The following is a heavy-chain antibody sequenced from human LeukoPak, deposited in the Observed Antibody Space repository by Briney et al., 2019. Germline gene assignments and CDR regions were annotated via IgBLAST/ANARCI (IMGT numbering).Heavy chain of an antibody. CDR2: IKQDGSEK. V-gene: IGHV3-7*01. Sequence: PGGSLRLSCAASGFTFSTYWMTWVRQAPGKGLEWVANIKQDGSEKYFVDSVKGRFSISRDNAKNSLYLQMNSLRAEDTAIYYCARNGGGVDYWGQGTLVTVSS. CDR3: ARNGGGVDY. D-gene: IGHD3-16*01. J-gene: IGHJ4*02. CDR1: GFTFSTYW.